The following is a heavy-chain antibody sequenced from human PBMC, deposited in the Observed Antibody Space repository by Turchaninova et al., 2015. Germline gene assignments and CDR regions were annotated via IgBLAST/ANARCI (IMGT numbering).Heavy chain of an antibody. CDR1: GGSFNGYS. CDR2: IYFSGPPNVHHDGIT. D-gene: IGHD6-13*01. J-gene: IGHJ2*01. CDR3: ARGSRFAVRAYIPGFDL. V-gene: IGHV4-34*01. Sequence: QDQLQQWGPGLVKPSEALSLTFAVNGGSFNGYSWPWIPQSPGKGLEGIGEIYFSGPPNVHHDGITDYSPSFKSRVTISADTSTNQFSLSLTPLTAADTAVYFCARGSRFAVRAYIPGFDLWGRGTLVTVSS.